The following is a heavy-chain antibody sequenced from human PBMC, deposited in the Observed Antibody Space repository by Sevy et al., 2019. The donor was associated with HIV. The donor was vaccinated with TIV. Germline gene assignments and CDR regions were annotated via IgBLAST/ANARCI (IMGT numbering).Heavy chain of an antibody. J-gene: IGHJ4*02. CDR3: ARGQPDNYYHDGAVYYGLLFDH. Sequence: GGSLRLSCAASGFTFGDNWLTWVRQVPGKGLEWVANIKQGGSETYYADSVKGRFAISRDNAKNSRYLQMNSLRAEDTAVYYGARGQPDNYYHDGAVYYGLLFDHWGQGALVTVSS. V-gene: IGHV3-7*01. CDR2: IKQGGSET. CDR1: GFTFGDNW. D-gene: IGHD3-9*01.